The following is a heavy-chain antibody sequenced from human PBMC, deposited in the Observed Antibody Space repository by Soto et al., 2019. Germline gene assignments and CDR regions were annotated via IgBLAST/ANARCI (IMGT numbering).Heavy chain of an antibody. V-gene: IGHV4-31*03. Sequence: SETLSLTCTVSGGSISSGGYYWSWIRQHPGKGLEWIGYIYYSGSTYYNPSLKSRVTISVDTSKNQFSLKLSSVTAADTAVYYCARWSLRWKLDYWGQGTLVTVSS. CDR3: ARWSLRWKLDY. D-gene: IGHD3-16*01. J-gene: IGHJ4*02. CDR1: GGSISSGGYY. CDR2: IYYSGST.